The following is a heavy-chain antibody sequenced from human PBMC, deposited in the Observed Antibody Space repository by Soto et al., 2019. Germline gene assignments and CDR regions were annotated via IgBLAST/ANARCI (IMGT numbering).Heavy chain of an antibody. CDR1: GFTFSSYA. D-gene: IGHD6-25*01. V-gene: IGHV3-30-3*01. Sequence: RLSCAASGFTFSSYAMHWVRQAPGKGLEWVAVISYDGSNKYYADSVKGRFTISRDNSKNTLYLQMNSLRAEDTAVYYCARGAANYYGMDVWGQGTTVTVSS. CDR2: ISYDGSNK. CDR3: ARGAANYYGMDV. J-gene: IGHJ6*02.